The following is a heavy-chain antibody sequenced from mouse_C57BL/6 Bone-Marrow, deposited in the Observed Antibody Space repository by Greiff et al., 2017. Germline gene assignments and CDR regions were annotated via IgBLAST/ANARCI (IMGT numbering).Heavy chain of an antibody. V-gene: IGHV5-6*01. CDR3: ARELPFAY. D-gene: IGHD2-1*01. CDR2: ISSGGSYT. Sequence: EVQLVDSGGDLVKPGGSLKLSCAASGFTFSSYGMSWVRQTPDKRLEWVATISSGGSYTYYPDSVKGRFTISRDNAKNTLYLQMSSLKSEDTAMYYCARELPFAYWGQGTLVTVSA. J-gene: IGHJ3*01. CDR1: GFTFSSYG.